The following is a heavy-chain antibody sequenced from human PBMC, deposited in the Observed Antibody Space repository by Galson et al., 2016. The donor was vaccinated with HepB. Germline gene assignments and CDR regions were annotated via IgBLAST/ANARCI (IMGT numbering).Heavy chain of an antibody. J-gene: IGHJ3*02. V-gene: IGHV3-53*01. D-gene: IGHD3-22*01. CDR2: LYSGGST. CDR3: ARDRYYYDSRGYYSNDGFDI. CDR1: GFTVSNNY. Sequence: SLRLSCAASGFTVSNNYMTWVRQAPGKGLEWVSLLYSGGSTYYADSVKGRFTISRDNSKNTVYLQMSSLRAEDTAVYYCARDRYYYDSRGYYSNDGFDIWGQGTMVTVSS.